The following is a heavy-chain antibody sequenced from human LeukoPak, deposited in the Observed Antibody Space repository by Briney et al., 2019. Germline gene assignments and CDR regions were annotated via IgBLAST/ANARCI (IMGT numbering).Heavy chain of an antibody. D-gene: IGHD6-13*01. J-gene: IGHJ4*02. CDR3: ARVRAAAEGTTFDY. CDR1: GFTFSGYS. CDR2: ISRDSSVI. Sequence: PGGSLRLSCAASGFTFSGYSMNWVRQAPGKGLEWVSYISRDSSVIYYADSVKGRFTISRDNDKDSLYLQMNSLRAEDTAVFYCARVRAAAEGTTFDYWGQGTLVTVSS. V-gene: IGHV3-48*01.